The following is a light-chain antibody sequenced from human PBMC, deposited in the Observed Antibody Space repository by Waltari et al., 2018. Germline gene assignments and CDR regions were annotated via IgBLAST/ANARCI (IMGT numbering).Light chain of an antibody. CDR3: SSYAGSNNWV. V-gene: IGLV2-8*01. CDR1: SSDVGGYNY. CDR2: EGN. Sequence: QSALTQPPSASGSPGQSVTISCTGTSSDVGGYNYVSWYQQPPGQAPKLMIYEGNNRPSGVPARFSGSTSGNTASLTVSGLQSEDEADYYCSSYAGSNNWVFGGGTKLTVL. J-gene: IGLJ3*02.